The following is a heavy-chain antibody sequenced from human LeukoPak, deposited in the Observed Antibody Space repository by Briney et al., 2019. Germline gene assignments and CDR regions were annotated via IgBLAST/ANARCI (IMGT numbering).Heavy chain of an antibody. CDR2: ISSSSSYI. Sequence: SGGSLRLSCAASGFTFSSYSMNWVRQAPGKGLEWVSSISSSSSYIYYADSVKGRFTNSRDNAKNSLYLQMNSLRAEDTAVYYCAREGYYGSGSCHLHLYYYYGMDVWGQGTTVTVSS. CDR3: AREGYYGSGSCHLHLYYYYGMDV. CDR1: GFTFSSYS. J-gene: IGHJ6*02. D-gene: IGHD3-10*01. V-gene: IGHV3-21*01.